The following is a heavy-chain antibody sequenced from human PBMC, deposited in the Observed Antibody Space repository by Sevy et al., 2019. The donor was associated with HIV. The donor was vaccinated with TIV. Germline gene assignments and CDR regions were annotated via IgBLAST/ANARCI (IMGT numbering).Heavy chain of an antibody. J-gene: IGHJ5*02. CDR1: GYTFTGYY. D-gene: IGHD3-10*01. V-gene: IGHV1-2*02. Sequence: GASVKVSCKASGYTFTGYYMHWVRQAPGQGLEWMGWINLNSGGTNYAQKFQGRVTMTRDTSISTAYMELSRLRSDDTAVYYGATENGHPLGGNMVRGKATANWFDPWGQGTLVTVSS. CDR3: ATENGHPLGGNMVRGKATANWFDP. CDR2: INLNSGGT.